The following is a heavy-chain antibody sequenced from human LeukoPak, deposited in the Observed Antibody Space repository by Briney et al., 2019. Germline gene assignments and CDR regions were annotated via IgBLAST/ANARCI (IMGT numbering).Heavy chain of an antibody. CDR1: GGSISSSGYY. J-gene: IGHJ4*02. D-gene: IGHD3-22*01. CDR2: IYYSVST. V-gene: IGHV4-39*07. Sequence: SETLSLTCTVSGGSISSSGYYWGWIRQPPGKGLEWIGSIYYSVSTYYNPSLKSRVTISVDTSKNQFSLKLSSVTAADTAVYYCAREPAFDYYNSSGYGPPWDYWGQGTLVTVSS. CDR3: AREPAFDYYNSSGYGPPWDY.